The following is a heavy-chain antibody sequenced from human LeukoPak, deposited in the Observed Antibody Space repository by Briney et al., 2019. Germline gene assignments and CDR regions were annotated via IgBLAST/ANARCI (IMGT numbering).Heavy chain of an antibody. CDR2: ISSSGSTI. Sequence: GGSLRLSCAASGITFSSYEMNWVRQAPGKELKWVSYISSSGSTIYYADSVKGRFTISRDNAKNSLYLQMNSLRAEDTAVYYCARDKFGAAGNLFDYWGQGTLVTVSS. V-gene: IGHV3-48*03. J-gene: IGHJ4*02. CDR1: GITFSSYE. D-gene: IGHD6-13*01. CDR3: ARDKFGAAGNLFDY.